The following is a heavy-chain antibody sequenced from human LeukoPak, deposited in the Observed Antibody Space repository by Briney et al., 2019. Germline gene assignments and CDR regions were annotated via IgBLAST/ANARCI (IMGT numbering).Heavy chain of an antibody. V-gene: IGHV3-30*18. Sequence: GGSLRLSCAASGFTFSSYGMQWVRQAPGMGPEWVSVISHDGTVRHYADSVKGRFTISRDRSTNRLYLQMDSLRTEDTAVYYCAKEGSQYASSWFDHWGQGTLVTVSS. CDR3: AKEGSQYASSWFDH. J-gene: IGHJ5*02. CDR2: ISHDGTVR. D-gene: IGHD2-2*01. CDR1: GFTFSSYG.